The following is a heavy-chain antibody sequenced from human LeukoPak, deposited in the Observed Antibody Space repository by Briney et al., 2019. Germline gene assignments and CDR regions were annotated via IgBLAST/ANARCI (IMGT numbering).Heavy chain of an antibody. Sequence: GGSLRHSCAASGFTFSSHRMKWVRQAPGKGLEWVSSISSSSSYIYYADSVKGRFTMSRDNAKNLLYLQMNSLRDEDTAMYYRARISASGTSGWYFYYWGQGTLVTVSS. CDR3: ARISASGTSGWYFYY. J-gene: IGHJ4*02. CDR2: ISSSSSYI. D-gene: IGHD6-19*01. CDR1: GFTFSSHR. V-gene: IGHV3-21*01.